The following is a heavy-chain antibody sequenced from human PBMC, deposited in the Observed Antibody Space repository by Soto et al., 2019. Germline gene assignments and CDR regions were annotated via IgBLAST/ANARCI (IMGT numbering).Heavy chain of an antibody. CDR2: VYATGTS. CDR1: GGSMSKFY. D-gene: IGHD4-17*01. V-gene: IGHV4-4*07. J-gene: IGHJ5*02. CDR3: VRDGSKTLRDCFDP. Sequence: QVQVQESGPGLVKPSETLSLTCSVSGGSMSKFYWSWIRKTAGKGLEWMGRVYATGTSDYNPSLRSRIAMSVDILKKTFSLRLRSVTAADTGVYYCVRDGSKTLRDCFDPWGQGILVTVSS.